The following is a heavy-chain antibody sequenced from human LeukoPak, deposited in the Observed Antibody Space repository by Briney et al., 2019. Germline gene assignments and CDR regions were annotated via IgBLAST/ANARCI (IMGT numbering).Heavy chain of an antibody. CDR1: GFTFSSYA. Sequence: AGGSLRLSCAASGFTFSSYAMHWVRQAPGKGLEWVAVISYDGSNKYYADSVKGRFTISRDNSKNTLYLQMNSLRAEDTAVYYCARDPSSPPGEWELLNFDYWGQGTLVTVSS. J-gene: IGHJ4*02. V-gene: IGHV3-30*04. CDR2: ISYDGSNK. D-gene: IGHD1-26*01. CDR3: ARDPSSPPGEWELLNFDY.